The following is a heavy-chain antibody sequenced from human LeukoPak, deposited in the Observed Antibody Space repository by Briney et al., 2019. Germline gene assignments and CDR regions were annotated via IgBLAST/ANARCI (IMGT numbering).Heavy chain of an antibody. CDR3: VKDYYGSG. Sequence: GGSLRLSCAASGFTFSSYGMHWVRQAPGKGLEWVAVISYDGSNKYYADSVKGRFTISRDNSKNTLYLQMNSLRAEDTAIYYCVKDYYGSGWGQGTLVTVAS. J-gene: IGHJ4*02. D-gene: IGHD3-22*01. V-gene: IGHV3-30*18. CDR2: ISYDGSNK. CDR1: GFTFSSYG.